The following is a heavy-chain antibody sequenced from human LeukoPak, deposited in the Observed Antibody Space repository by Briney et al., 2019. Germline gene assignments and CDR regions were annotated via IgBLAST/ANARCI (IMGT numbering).Heavy chain of an antibody. J-gene: IGHJ4*02. V-gene: IGHV3-53*01. D-gene: IGHD6-19*01. Sequence: GGSLRLSCAASGFTDSSNYMSWVRQAPGKGLEWVSVIYSGGSTYYADSVKGRFTISRDNSKNTLYLQMNSLRAEDTAVYYCARVSSGWYVADYWGQGTLVTVSS. CDR1: GFTDSSNY. CDR2: IYSGGST. CDR3: ARVSSGWYVADY.